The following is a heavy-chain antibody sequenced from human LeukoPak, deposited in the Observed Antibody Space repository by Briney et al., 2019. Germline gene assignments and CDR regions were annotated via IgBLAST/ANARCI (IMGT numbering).Heavy chain of an antibody. CDR3: ARGYGYNSEY. J-gene: IGHJ4*02. D-gene: IGHD5-24*01. V-gene: IGHV4-59*13. Sequence: SETLSLTCSVSGVAISSFYWIWIRQTPGKGLEWIGCIQNSGSTEYNASLERRGTISVCTSKNQFALKLTSLTAADTAVYYCARGYGYNSEYWGQGTLVTVSP. CDR1: GVAISSFY. CDR2: IQNSGST.